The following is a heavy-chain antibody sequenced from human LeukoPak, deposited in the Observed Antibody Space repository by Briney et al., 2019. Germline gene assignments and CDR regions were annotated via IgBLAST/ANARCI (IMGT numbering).Heavy chain of an antibody. D-gene: IGHD3-22*01. Sequence: ASVKVSCKASGYTFTSYDINWVRQATGQGLEWMGWMNPNSGYTGFAQKFHGRVTITRDTSISTAYMELNSLRYEDTAVYYCARVPYDSSCYYGAFDIWGQGTMVTVSS. CDR1: GYTFTSYD. J-gene: IGHJ3*02. V-gene: IGHV1-8*03. CDR3: ARVPYDSSCYYGAFDI. CDR2: MNPNSGYT.